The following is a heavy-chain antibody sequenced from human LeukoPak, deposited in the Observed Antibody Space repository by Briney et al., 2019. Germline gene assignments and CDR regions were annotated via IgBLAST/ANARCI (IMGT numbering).Heavy chain of an antibody. Sequence: PGGSLRHSCTASGFTFSTYWMSWVRQAPGKGLEWVANVRQDGNEKYSVDSVKGRFTISRDNAKNSLYLQMNSLRAEDTAVYYCARPRGYCSGGSCFPPDYWGQGTLVTVSS. CDR1: GFTFSTYW. D-gene: IGHD2-15*01. J-gene: IGHJ4*02. CDR3: ARPRGYCSGGSCFPPDY. CDR2: VRQDGNEK. V-gene: IGHV3-7*04.